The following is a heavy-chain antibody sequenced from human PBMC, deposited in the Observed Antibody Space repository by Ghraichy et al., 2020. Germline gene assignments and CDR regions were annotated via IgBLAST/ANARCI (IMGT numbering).Heavy chain of an antibody. CDR2: MKQDVGEE. CDR1: GFTFSPDT. CDR3: ARDNDFRIDY. V-gene: IGHV3-7*01. Sequence: GGSLRLSCAASGFTFSPDTMTWVLQAPGKGLEWVASMKQDVGEEYYVDSVKGRFTISRDNAKNSLFLQMNSLRAEDSAVYYCARDNDFRIDYWGQGTLVTVSS. D-gene: IGHD1-14*01. J-gene: IGHJ4*02.